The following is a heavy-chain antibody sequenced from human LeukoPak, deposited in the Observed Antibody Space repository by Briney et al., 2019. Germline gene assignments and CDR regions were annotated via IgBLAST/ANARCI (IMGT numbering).Heavy chain of an antibody. J-gene: IGHJ3*02. CDR2: IYSSGST. Sequence: KSSETLSLTCTVSSGSINSYYWNWIRQPPGKGLEWIGRIYSSGSTNYSPSLKSRVTISVDTSKNQFSLKLSSVTAADTAVYYCAREGAVGVITLDDAFDIWGHGTMVTVSS. CDR3: AREGAVGVITLDDAFDI. V-gene: IGHV4-59*01. D-gene: IGHD3-16*02. CDR1: SGSINSYY.